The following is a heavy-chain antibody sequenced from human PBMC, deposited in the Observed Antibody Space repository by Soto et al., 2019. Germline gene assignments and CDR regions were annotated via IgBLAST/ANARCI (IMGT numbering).Heavy chain of an antibody. CDR3: ARGRDESSWSSGEYFQR. D-gene: IGHD6-13*01. J-gene: IGHJ1*01. V-gene: IGHV1-18*01. Sequence: GASVKVSCKASGYTFTNXGINWVRQAPGQGLEWMGCISAYNGDTNYAQKFQGRVTMTTDTSTTTAYMALRSLRSDDTAVYYCARGRDESSWSSGEYFQRWGQGTLVTVSS. CDR1: GYTFTNXG. CDR2: ISAYNGDT.